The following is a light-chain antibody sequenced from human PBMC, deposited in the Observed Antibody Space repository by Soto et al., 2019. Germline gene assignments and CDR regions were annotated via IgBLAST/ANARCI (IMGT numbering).Light chain of an antibody. Sequence: IQMTQSPSSLSASVGDRVTITCRASHDIKTDLAWYQQKPGKAPNLLIYTASTLISGVPSRFSGTGSGTDFTLTIDTLQPDDFATYYCLQDHNYPPSFGQGTKVEIK. CDR1: HDIKTD. V-gene: IGKV1-6*01. CDR3: LQDHNYPPS. J-gene: IGKJ1*01. CDR2: TAS.